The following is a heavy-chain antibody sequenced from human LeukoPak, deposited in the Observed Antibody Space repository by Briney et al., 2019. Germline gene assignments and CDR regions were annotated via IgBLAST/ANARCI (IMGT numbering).Heavy chain of an antibody. J-gene: IGHJ4*02. CDR2: TYYRSKWNN. CDR3: ARSSMIRGPMTMY. V-gene: IGHV6-1*01. D-gene: IGHD3-10*01. CDR1: GDSVSSNSAS. Sequence: SQTLSLTCAISGDSVSSNSASWTWIRQSPSRGLEWLGRTYYRSKWNNDYAESVKSRITINADTARNQFSLELKSVTPEDTAMYYCARSSMIRGPMTMYWGRGIQVTVSS.